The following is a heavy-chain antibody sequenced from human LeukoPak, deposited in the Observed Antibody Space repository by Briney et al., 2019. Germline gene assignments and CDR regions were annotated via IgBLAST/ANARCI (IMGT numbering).Heavy chain of an antibody. CDR3: ARDAIGELSGGGYYYYYGMDV. CDR1: GGSLSSGGYY. Sequence: SQTLSLTCTVSGGSLSSGGYYWSWIRQHPGKGLEWIGYIYYSGSTYYNPSLKSRVTISVDTPKNQFSLKLSSVTTADTAVYYCARDAIGELSGGGYYYYYGMDVWGQGTTVTVSS. CDR2: IYYSGST. J-gene: IGHJ6*02. V-gene: IGHV4-31*03. D-gene: IGHD3-10*01.